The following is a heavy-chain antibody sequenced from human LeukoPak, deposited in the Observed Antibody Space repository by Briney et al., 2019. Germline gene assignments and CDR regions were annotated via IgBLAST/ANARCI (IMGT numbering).Heavy chain of an antibody. CDR3: ARDVDGSGNYGFDW. D-gene: IGHD3-10*01. J-gene: IGHJ4*02. CDR2: ISTSSTYR. CDR1: GFTFSSYS. Sequence: GALSLSCAASGFTFSSYSMSWVRQAPGKGLEWVSGISTSSTYRLYADSVKGRFTISRDNAKSSLYLEMNSLRAEDTAVYYCARDVDGSGNYGFDWWGQGILVTVSS. V-gene: IGHV3-21*01.